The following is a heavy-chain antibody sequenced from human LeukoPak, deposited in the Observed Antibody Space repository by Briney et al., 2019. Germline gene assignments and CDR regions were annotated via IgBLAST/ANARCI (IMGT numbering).Heavy chain of an antibody. CDR1: GASISGSGYY. CDR3: ARQDCSSTSCYFYY. Sequence: PSETLSLTCAVSGASISGSGYYWGWIRQPPGMELQWIGNIYHTGSTYYNPSLKSRVTISVDTSKNQFSLKLSSVTAADTAVYYCARQDCSSTSCYFYYWGQGTLVTVSS. CDR2: IYHTGST. D-gene: IGHD2-2*01. V-gene: IGHV4-39*01. J-gene: IGHJ4*02.